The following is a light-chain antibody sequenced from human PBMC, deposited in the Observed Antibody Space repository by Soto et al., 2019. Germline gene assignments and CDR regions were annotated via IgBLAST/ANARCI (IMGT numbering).Light chain of an antibody. V-gene: IGKV1-39*01. J-gene: IGKJ2*02. CDR2: AAS. Sequence: DIQMTQSPSALSASVGDRVTITCRASQSISTYLDWYQQKVGKAPKLLIYAASILQRGVPSRFSGSGSGTDFTLTISTLQPEDFATYYCQQSYSTPRTFGQGTKLEIK. CDR3: QQSYSTPRT. CDR1: QSISTY.